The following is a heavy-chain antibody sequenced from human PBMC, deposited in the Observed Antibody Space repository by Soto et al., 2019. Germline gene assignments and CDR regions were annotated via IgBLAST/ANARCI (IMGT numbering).Heavy chain of an antibody. CDR2: ISGTSGHT. Sequence: WESXRLSCAASGGHFCRYPRIWFRQAPGKGLEWVSSISGTSGHTYYADSVRGRFTISRENSKNTMFLQMSSLREEDTAVYYCAKATNISSSNNGLCTRAALDVWGQGTTVTVSS. CDR1: GGHFCRYP. D-gene: IGHD2-8*01. J-gene: IGHJ6*02. V-gene: IGHV3-23*01. CDR3: AKATNISSSNNGLCTRAALDV.